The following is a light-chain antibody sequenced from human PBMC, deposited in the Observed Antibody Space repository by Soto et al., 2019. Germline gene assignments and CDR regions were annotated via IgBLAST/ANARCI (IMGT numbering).Light chain of an antibody. Sequence: EIVMTQSPATLSVSPGERATLSCRASQSVSSNLAWYQQKPGQAPRLLIYGASTRATGIPARFSGSGSGTECALTISSLQSEDFAVDYCQQYNNWPPMAFGQGTKVEIK. CDR3: QQYNNWPPMA. V-gene: IGKV3-15*01. CDR1: QSVSSN. CDR2: GAS. J-gene: IGKJ1*01.